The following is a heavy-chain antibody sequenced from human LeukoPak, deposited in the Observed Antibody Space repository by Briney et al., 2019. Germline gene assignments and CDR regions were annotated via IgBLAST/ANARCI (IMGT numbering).Heavy chain of an antibody. CDR2: IYHTGNT. Sequence: SETLSLTCTVSGGSITSHYWSWLRQPPGKELEWIGYIYHTGNTNYNPSLKSRVTISIDTSKNQLSLKLTSVTAADTAVYYCARRLNVAGPYFDYWGQGTLVTVSS. D-gene: IGHD6-19*01. CDR3: ARRLNVAGPYFDY. CDR1: GGSITSHY. J-gene: IGHJ4*02. V-gene: IGHV4-59*08.